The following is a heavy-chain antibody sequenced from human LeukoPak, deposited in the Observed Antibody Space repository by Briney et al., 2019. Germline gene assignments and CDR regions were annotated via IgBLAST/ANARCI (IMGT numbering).Heavy chain of an antibody. Sequence: SVKVSCKASGGTFSSYAISWVPQAPGQGVEWIGGIIPIFGTANYAKKIQGRVTITTEETTSTAYMEVRRPRSEDTAVYYCAIRGYSYGFEIDYWGQGTLVTVSS. D-gene: IGHD5-18*01. CDR1: GGTFSSYA. CDR3: AIRGYSYGFEIDY. CDR2: IIPIFGTA. J-gene: IGHJ4*02. V-gene: IGHV1-69*05.